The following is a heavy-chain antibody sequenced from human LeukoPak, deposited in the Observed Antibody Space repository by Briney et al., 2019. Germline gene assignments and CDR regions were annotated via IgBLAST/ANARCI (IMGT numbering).Heavy chain of an antibody. D-gene: IGHD4-23*01. CDR1: GFTFSSFW. V-gene: IGHV3-7*02. Sequence: PGGSLRLSCAASGFTFSSFWMSWVRQAPGKGLEWVANIKQDGSEKYYVDSVKGRFATSRDNAKKSLYMQMDSLRADDTAVYYCARGPNYGGNSKDFDYWGQGTLVTVSS. J-gene: IGHJ4*02. CDR3: ARGPNYGGNSKDFDY. CDR2: IKQDGSEK.